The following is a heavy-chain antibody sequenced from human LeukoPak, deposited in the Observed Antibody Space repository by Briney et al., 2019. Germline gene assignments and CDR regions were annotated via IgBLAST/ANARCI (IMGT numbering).Heavy chain of an antibody. V-gene: IGHV3-7*01. CDR3: AKSIGCVGARCYGVYYFDY. CDR2: INLDGSEK. CDR1: GFTVTSSW. Sequence: AGGSLRLSCAASGFTVTSSWMSWVRQAPGKGLEWVANINLDGSEKYYVDSVKGRFTISRDNGKNSLFLQLNGLRAEDTAVYYCAKSIGCVGARCYGVYYFDYWGQGTLVTVSS. J-gene: IGHJ4*02. D-gene: IGHD2-21*01.